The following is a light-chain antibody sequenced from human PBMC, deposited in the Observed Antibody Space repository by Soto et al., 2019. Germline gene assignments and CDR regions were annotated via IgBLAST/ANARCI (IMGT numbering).Light chain of an antibody. Sequence: EIVLTQSPATPSLSPGERATLSCRASQSVDNYLAWYQQKPGQAPRLLIYGSSTRATGIPARFSGSGSGTEFTLTINNLQPDDLATYICQQYKSYSTFGRGTKVDIK. CDR2: GSS. CDR1: QSVDNY. CDR3: QQYKSYST. V-gene: IGKV3-15*01. J-gene: IGKJ1*01.